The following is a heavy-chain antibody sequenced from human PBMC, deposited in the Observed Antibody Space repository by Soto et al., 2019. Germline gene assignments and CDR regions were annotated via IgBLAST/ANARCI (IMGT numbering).Heavy chain of an antibody. D-gene: IGHD1-20*01. J-gene: IGHJ4*02. CDR3: AKPPDYNWNDY. CDR1: GFTFSSYA. Sequence: EVQLLESGGGLVQPGGSLRLSCAASGFTFSSYAMSWVRQAPGKGLEWISAASGSGGSTYYADSVKGRFTISRDNSMDTLYLQMNNLRAEDTAVYYCAKPPDYNWNDYWGQGTLVTVSS. V-gene: IGHV3-23*01. CDR2: ASGSGGST.